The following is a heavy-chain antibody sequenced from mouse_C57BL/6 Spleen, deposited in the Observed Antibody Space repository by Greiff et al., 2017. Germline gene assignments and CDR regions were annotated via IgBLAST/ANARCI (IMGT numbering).Heavy chain of an antibody. V-gene: IGHV1-26*01. CDR2: INPNNGGT. D-gene: IGHD3-2*02. Sequence: VQLQQSGPELVKPGASVKISCKASGYTFTDYYMNWVNQSHGKSLEWIGDINPNNGGTSYNQKFKGKATLTVDKSSSTAYMELRSLTSEDSAVYYCALDSSGYFYYAMDYWGQGTSVTVSS. J-gene: IGHJ4*01. CDR1: GYTFTDYY. CDR3: ALDSSGYFYYAMDY.